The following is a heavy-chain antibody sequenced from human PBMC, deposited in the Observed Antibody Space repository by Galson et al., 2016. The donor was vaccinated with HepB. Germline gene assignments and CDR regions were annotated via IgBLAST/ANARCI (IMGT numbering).Heavy chain of an antibody. CDR3: ARDRIKVVPPVIDWFDP. J-gene: IGHJ5*02. Sequence: SVKVSCKASGYTFTSYGISWVRQAPGQGLEWMGWIATYNGDTNYAQKFQGRPTMTTDTSTTTAYMELRSLRFDDTAVYYCARDRIKVVPPVIDWFDPWGQGTLVTVSS. CDR2: IATYNGDT. CDR1: GYTFTSYG. D-gene: IGHD2-2*01. V-gene: IGHV1-18*04.